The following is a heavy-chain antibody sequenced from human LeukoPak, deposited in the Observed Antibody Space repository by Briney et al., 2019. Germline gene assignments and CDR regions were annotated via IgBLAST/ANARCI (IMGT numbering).Heavy chain of an antibody. V-gene: IGHV3-64D*06. D-gene: IGHD1-26*01. J-gene: IGHJ4*02. CDR1: GVTFSSYA. Sequence: PGGSLRLSCSASGVTFSSYAMHWVRQAPGKGLEYISGISSNGGSTYHADSVKGRFTISRDNSKNTLYLQMSSLRAEDAAVYYCVKVSSTVGATYFDYWGQGTLVTVSS. CDR2: ISSNGGST. CDR3: VKVSSTVGATYFDY.